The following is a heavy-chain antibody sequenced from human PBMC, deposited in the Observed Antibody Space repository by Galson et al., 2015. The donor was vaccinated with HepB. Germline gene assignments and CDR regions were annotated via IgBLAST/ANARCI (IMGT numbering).Heavy chain of an antibody. CDR2: IIPIFGTA. D-gene: IGHD6-13*01. V-gene: IGHV1-69*13. CDR1: GGTFSSYA. Sequence: SVKVSCKASGGTFSSYAISWVRQAPGQGLEWMGGIIPIFGTANYAQKFQGRVTITADESTSTAYMELSSLRSEDTAVYYCARALTKPVAAAATFDIWGQGTMVTVSS. CDR3: ARALTKPVAAAATFDI. J-gene: IGHJ3*02.